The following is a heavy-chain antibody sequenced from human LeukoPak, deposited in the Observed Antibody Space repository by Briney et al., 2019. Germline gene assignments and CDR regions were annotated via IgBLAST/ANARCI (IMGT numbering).Heavy chain of an antibody. D-gene: IGHD5-18*01. CDR1: GGSFSGYY. CDR3: ARTVGYSYGYYYYGMDV. CDR2: INHSGST. Sequence: SETLSLTCAVYGGSFSGYYWSWIRRPPGKGLEWIGEINHSGSTNYNPSLKSRVTISVDTSKNQFSLKLSSVTAADTAVYYCARTVGYSYGYYYYGMDVWGQGTTVTVSS. J-gene: IGHJ6*02. V-gene: IGHV4-34*01.